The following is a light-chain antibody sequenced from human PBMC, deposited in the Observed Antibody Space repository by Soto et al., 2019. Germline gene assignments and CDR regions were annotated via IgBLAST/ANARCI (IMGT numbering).Light chain of an antibody. J-gene: IGKJ1*01. CDR3: QQYNNWHFPSWT. Sequence: EIVMTQSPATLSVSPGERATLSCRASQSVSSNLACYQQKPGQAPRLLIYGASTRATGIPARFSGSGSGTEFTLTISSLQSEDFAVYYCQQYNNWHFPSWTFGQGTKVEIK. V-gene: IGKV3-15*01. CDR2: GAS. CDR1: QSVSSN.